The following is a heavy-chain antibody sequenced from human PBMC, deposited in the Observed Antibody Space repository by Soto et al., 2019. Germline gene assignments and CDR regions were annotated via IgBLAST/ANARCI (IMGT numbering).Heavy chain of an antibody. Sequence: ASVKVSCKASGYTFTGYYMHWVRQAPGQGLEWMGWINPNSGGTNYAQKFQGRVTMTRDTSISTAYMELSRLRSDDTAVYYCARGLGFLEWLSPIQNWFDPWGQGTLVTVSS. D-gene: IGHD3-3*01. CDR3: ARGLGFLEWLSPIQNWFDP. V-gene: IGHV1-2*02. CDR1: GYTFTGYY. CDR2: INPNSGGT. J-gene: IGHJ5*02.